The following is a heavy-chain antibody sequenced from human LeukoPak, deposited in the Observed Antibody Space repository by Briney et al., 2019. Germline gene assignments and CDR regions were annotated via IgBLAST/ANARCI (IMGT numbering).Heavy chain of an antibody. CDR2: ISSSSSYT. Sequence: GGSLRLSCAASGFTFSDYYMSWIRQAPGKGLEWVSYISSSSSYTNYADSVKGRFTISRDNAKNSLYLQMNSLRAEDTAVYYCAREYGDYVGGNWFDPWGQGTLVTVSS. J-gene: IGHJ5*02. V-gene: IGHV3-11*06. CDR1: GFTFSDYY. CDR3: AREYGDYVGGNWFDP. D-gene: IGHD4-17*01.